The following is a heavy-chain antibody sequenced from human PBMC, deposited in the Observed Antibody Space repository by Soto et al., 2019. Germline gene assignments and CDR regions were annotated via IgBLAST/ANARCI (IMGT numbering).Heavy chain of an antibody. CDR3: TSDLEYCSGGSCYSGYFDY. V-gene: IGHV6-1*01. CDR2: TYYRSKWYN. CDR1: GDSVSSNSAT. J-gene: IGHJ4*02. D-gene: IGHD2-15*01. Sequence: PSQTLSLTCAISGDSVSSNSATWNWIRQSPSRGLEWLGRTYYRSKWYNDYAVSVKSRITINPDTSKNQFSLQLNSVTPEDTAVYYCTSDLEYCSGGSCYSGYFDYWGQGTLVTVSS.